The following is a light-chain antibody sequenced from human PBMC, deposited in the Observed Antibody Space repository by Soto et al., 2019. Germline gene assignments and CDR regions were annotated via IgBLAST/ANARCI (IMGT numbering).Light chain of an antibody. CDR3: QQYYSVPFT. CDR1: QSVFDSSNNKNY. Sequence: DIVMTQFPDSLAVSLGERATINCKSSQSVFDSSNNKNYISWYQQKPGQPPNLLISWSSARASGVPHRFNGGGSGTDFTLTINGLQAEDVVIYYCQQYYSVPFTFGPGTKV. V-gene: IGKV4-1*01. J-gene: IGKJ3*01. CDR2: WSS.